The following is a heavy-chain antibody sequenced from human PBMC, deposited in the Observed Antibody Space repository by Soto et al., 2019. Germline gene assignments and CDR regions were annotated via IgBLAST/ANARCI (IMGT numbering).Heavy chain of an antibody. CDR1: GGSISSYY. CDR3: ARGQGVYSDYHYFDY. D-gene: IGHD4-17*01. J-gene: IGHJ4*02. Sequence: ASETLSLTCTVSGGSISSYYWSWIRQPPGKGLEWIGYIYYSGSTNYNPSLKSRVTISVDTSKNQFSLKLSSVTAADTAVYYCARGQGVYSDYHYFDYWGQGTLVTVSS. V-gene: IGHV4-59*01. CDR2: IYYSGST.